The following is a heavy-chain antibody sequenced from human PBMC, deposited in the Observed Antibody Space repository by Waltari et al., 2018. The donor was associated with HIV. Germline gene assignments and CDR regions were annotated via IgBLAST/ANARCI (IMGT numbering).Heavy chain of an antibody. CDR1: GYTFTGYY. V-gene: IGHV1-2*02. J-gene: IGHJ4*02. Sequence: QVQLVQSGAEVKKPGASVKISCKASGYTFTGYYMHWVRQAPGQGLEWMVWIKPDNGGTKYAQKFQGRVTMTRDTSISTAYMELSRLRSDDTAVYYCARDICNGGSCYSYYFDYWGQGTLVAVAS. D-gene: IGHD2-15*01. CDR2: IKPDNGGT. CDR3: ARDICNGGSCYSYYFDY.